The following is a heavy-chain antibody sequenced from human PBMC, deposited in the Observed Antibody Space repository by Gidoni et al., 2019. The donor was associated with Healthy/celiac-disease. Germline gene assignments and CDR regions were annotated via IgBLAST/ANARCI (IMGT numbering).Heavy chain of an antibody. CDR1: GGSISSSNW. V-gene: IGHV4-4*02. J-gene: IGHJ6*02. Sequence: QVQLQESGPGLVKPSGTLSLTCAVSGGSISSSNWWSWVRQPPGKGLEWIGEIYHSGGTNNNPALKSRVTHSVDKSKNQFSLKLSSFTAADTAVYFCAGVPPPPDYDFWSGYFGSHYYYYYGMDVWGQGTTVTVSS. D-gene: IGHD3-3*01. CDR3: AGVPPPPDYDFWSGYFGSHYYYYYGMDV. CDR2: IYHSGGT.